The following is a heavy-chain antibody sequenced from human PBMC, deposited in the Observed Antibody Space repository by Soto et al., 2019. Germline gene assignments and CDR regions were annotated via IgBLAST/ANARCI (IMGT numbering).Heavy chain of an antibody. CDR1: GYTFTNYA. Sequence: ASVKVSCKASGYTFTNYAILWVRQAPGQSLEWMGWMNAGNGNTKYSQKFQGRVSITSDTSASTAYMELSSLTSEDTAVYYCARPDYYGSGSYPFWGQGTLVTVSS. D-gene: IGHD3-10*01. J-gene: IGHJ4*02. CDR2: MNAGNGNT. CDR3: ARPDYYGSGSYPF. V-gene: IGHV1-3*01.